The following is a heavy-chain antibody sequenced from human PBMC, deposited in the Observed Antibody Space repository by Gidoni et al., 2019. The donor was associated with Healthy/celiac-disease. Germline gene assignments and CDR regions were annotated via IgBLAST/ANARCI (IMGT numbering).Heavy chain of an antibody. J-gene: IGHJ6*02. Sequence: EVQLVESGGGLVQPGGSLRLSCAASGFTFSSYDMHWVRQATGNGLEWVSAIGTAGDTYYQGSVKGRFTISRENAKNSLYLQMNSLRAEDTAVYYCARAVSSGWSLLYYYYYGMDVWGQGTTVTVSS. CDR3: ARAVSSGWSLLYYYYYGMDV. CDR1: GFTFSSYD. CDR2: IGTAGDT. V-gene: IGHV3-13*01. D-gene: IGHD6-19*01.